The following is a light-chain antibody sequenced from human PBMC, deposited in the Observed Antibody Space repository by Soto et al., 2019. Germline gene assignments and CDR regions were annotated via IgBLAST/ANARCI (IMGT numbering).Light chain of an antibody. Sequence: SYEVTQPPSVSVAPGETARITCGGKNIGSKSVHWYQQKAGQAPVLVIYYDTDRPSGIPERFSGSNSGNTATLTISRVEAGDEADYYCHVWDTMSDHPLFGGGTQLTVL. J-gene: IGLJ2*01. CDR1: NIGSKS. CDR2: YDT. CDR3: HVWDTMSDHPL. V-gene: IGLV3-21*04.